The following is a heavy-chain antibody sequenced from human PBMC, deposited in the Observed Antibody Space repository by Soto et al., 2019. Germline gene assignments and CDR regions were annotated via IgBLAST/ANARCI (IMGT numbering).Heavy chain of an antibody. J-gene: IGHJ4*01. CDR2: ISYDGSNE. V-gene: IGHV3-30*18. CDR3: AKEITVAGDFDY. D-gene: IGHD6-19*01. Sequence: GVSLRLSCVASGFTFSSYGIHWVRQAPGKGLEWVAVISYDGSNEYYADSVKGRFTISRDNSKNTLYLQMDSLRPEDTAVYYCAKEITVAGDFDYWGQGTLVTVSS. CDR1: GFTFSSYG.